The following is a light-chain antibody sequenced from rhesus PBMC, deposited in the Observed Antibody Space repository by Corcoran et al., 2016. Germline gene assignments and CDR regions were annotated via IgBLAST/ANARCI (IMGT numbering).Light chain of an antibody. Sequence: EIVMTQYPATLSLSPGERATLSCRASQSVSSYVAWYQQKPEQVPRPLIYGASSRATGNPDSFSGSGSGTDFILTISSLEPEDFVVYYCQQYSNWPHTFGPGTKLDIK. CDR3: QQYSNWPHT. J-gene: IGKJ3*01. CDR2: GAS. CDR1: QSVSSY. V-gene: IGKV3S9*01.